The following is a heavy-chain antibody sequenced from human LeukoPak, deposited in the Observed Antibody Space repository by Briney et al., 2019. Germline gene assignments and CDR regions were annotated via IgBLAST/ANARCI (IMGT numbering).Heavy chain of an antibody. V-gene: IGHV3-74*01. CDR2: INSDGSTT. J-gene: IGHJ5*02. CDR3: ASLSQYPSAWFDP. Sequence: GGSLRLSCAASGFNFNNYWMHWVRQTPGKGLEWVSRINSDGSTTTYADSVKGRFTISRDNTKNMLYLQMNSLTAEDTAMYYCASLSQYPSAWFDPGAREPWSPSPQ. CDR1: GFNFNNYW. D-gene: IGHD2/OR15-2a*01.